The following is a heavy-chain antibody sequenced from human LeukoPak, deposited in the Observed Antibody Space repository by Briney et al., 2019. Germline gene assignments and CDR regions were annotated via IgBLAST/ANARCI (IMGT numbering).Heavy chain of an antibody. V-gene: IGHV1-69*06. CDR2: IIPIFGTA. Sequence: SVTVSCKASGGTFSSYAISWVRQPPGQGLEWMGGIIPIFGTANYAQKFQGRVTITADKSTSTAYMELSSLRSEDTAVYYCARAPAAGTDHFDYWGQGTLVTVSS. CDR1: GGTFSSYA. D-gene: IGHD6-13*01. J-gene: IGHJ4*02. CDR3: ARAPAAGTDHFDY.